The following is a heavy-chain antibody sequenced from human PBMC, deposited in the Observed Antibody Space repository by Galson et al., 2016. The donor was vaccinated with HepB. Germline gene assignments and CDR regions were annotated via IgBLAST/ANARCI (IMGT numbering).Heavy chain of an antibody. D-gene: IGHD5-24*01. V-gene: IGHV3-15*01. CDR2: IKGTSDGGTT. CDR3: TTLYRGGDVYNFDF. CDR1: GFNFNYAW. J-gene: IGHJ4*02. Sequence: SLRLSCAASGFNFNYAWMTWVRQAPGKVLEWVGRIKGTSDGGTTDLATPVKGRFTISSDDSKNAVYLHMSGLRTEDTAVYYCTTLYRGGDVYNFDFWGQGTLVTVAS.